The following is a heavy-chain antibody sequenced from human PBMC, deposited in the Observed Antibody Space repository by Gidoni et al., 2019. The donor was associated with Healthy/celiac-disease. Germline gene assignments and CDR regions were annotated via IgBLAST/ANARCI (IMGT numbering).Heavy chain of an antibody. J-gene: IGHJ4*02. CDR1: GFTFDDYA. V-gene: IGHV3-9*01. CDR3: AKVSQLGFDY. Sequence: EVQLVESGGGLVQPGRSLRLSCAASGFTFDDYAMHWVRQAPGKGLEWVSGISWNSGSIGYADSVKGRFTISRDNAKNSLYLQMNSLRAEDTALYYCAKVSQLGFDYWGQGTLVTVSS. CDR2: ISWNSGSI. D-gene: IGHD6-13*01.